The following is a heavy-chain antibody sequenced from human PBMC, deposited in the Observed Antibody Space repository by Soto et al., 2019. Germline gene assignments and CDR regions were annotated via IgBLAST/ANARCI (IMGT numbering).Heavy chain of an antibody. V-gene: IGHV4-61*08. CDR3: ARGGIHPYYYYYMDV. Sequence: SETLSLTCTVSGGSISSGGYYWSWIRQHPGKGPEWIGYIYYSGSTNYNPSLKSRVTISVDTSKNQFSLKLSSVTAADTAVYYCARGGIHPYYYYYMDVWGKGTTVTVSS. J-gene: IGHJ6*03. CDR2: IYYSGST. D-gene: IGHD5-18*01. CDR1: GGSISSGGYY.